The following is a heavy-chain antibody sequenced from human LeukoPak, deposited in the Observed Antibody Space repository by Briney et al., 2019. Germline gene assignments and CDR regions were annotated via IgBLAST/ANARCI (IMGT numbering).Heavy chain of an antibody. CDR3: VRDGRDQWELLDY. J-gene: IGHJ4*02. Sequence: NPGGSLRLSCAASGFTFSSYSMNWVRQAPGEGLEWVSSISSSSSSYIYYADSVKGRFTISRDNAKNSLYLQMNSLRAEDTAVYYCVRDGRDQWELLDYWGQGTLVTVSS. CDR1: GFTFSSYS. D-gene: IGHD1-26*01. CDR2: ISSSSSSYI. V-gene: IGHV3-21*01.